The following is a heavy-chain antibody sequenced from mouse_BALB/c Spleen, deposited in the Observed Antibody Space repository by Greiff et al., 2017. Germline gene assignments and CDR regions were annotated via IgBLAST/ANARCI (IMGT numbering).Heavy chain of an antibody. D-gene: IGHD2-1*01. CDR2: ISSGSSTI. CDR1: GFTFSSFG. V-gene: IGHV5-17*02. Sequence: EVQRVESGGGLVQPGGSRKLSCAASGFTFSSFGMHWVRQAPEKGLEWVAYISSGSSTIYYADTVKGRFTISRDNPKNTLFLQMTSLRSEDTAMYYCARSGGNYAYFDYWGQGTTLTVSS. J-gene: IGHJ2*01. CDR3: ARSGGNYAYFDY.